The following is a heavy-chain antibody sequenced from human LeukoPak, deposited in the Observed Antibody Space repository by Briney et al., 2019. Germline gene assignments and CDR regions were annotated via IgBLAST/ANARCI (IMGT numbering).Heavy chain of an antibody. Sequence: SETLSLTCTVSGGSISSYYWSWIRQPPGKGLEWNAYIYSSGSTNYNPSLKSRVTISVDTSKNQFSLKLSSVTAADTAVYYCARGLYGYPYYFDYWGQGTLVTVSS. CDR1: GGSISSYY. CDR3: ARGLYGYPYYFDY. CDR2: IYSSGST. J-gene: IGHJ4*02. D-gene: IGHD5-18*01. V-gene: IGHV4-59*01.